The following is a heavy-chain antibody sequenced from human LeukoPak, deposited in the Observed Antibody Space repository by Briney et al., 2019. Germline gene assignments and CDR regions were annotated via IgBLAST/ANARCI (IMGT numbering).Heavy chain of an antibody. Sequence: AGGSLRLSCAASGFTFGNPWVRWVRQAPGKGLVWVSLINADGSTTSYADSVKGRFTISRDNARNTLSLEMNSLTIEDTAVYYCIVVVEPPDSDGFDVWGQGTMITVSS. D-gene: IGHD1-14*01. CDR2: INADGSTT. CDR3: IVVVEPPDSDGFDV. CDR1: GFTFGNPW. V-gene: IGHV3-74*01. J-gene: IGHJ3*01.